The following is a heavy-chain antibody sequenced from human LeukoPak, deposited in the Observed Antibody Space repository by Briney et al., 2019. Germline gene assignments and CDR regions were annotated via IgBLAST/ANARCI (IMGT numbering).Heavy chain of an antibody. CDR1: GFNFNNPW. D-gene: IGHD5-12*01. V-gene: IGHV4-34*01. Sequence: GSLRLSCAASGFNFNNPWMSWVRQPPGKGLEWIGEITHSGSTNYNPSLKSRVTISVDTSKNQFSLKLSSVTAADTAVYYCARYDIVATNWFDPWGQGTLVTVFS. CDR2: ITHSGST. J-gene: IGHJ5*02. CDR3: ARYDIVATNWFDP.